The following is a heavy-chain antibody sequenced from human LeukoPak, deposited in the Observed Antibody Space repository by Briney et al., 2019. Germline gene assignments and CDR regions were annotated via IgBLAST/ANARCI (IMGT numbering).Heavy chain of an antibody. CDR3: GKDESAGAGTLLAY. Sequence: GGSLRLSCAASGFTFSSYVMNWVRQAPGKGLEWASSISGSGGSTYYADSVKGRFTISRDNSKNTLYLQMNSLRAEDTAVYYCGKDESAGAGTLLAYWGQGTLVTVSS. V-gene: IGHV3-23*01. J-gene: IGHJ4*02. D-gene: IGHD6-13*01. CDR1: GFTFSSYV. CDR2: ISGSGGST.